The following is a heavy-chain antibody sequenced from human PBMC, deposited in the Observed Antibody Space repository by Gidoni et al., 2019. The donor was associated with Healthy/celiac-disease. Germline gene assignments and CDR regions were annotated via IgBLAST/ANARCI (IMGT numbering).Heavy chain of an antibody. CDR2: IWYDGSNK. D-gene: IGHD3-3*01. V-gene: IGHV3-33*01. CDR3: AREGLLEWLYTFDY. J-gene: IGHJ4*02. Sequence: QVQLVESGRGVVQPGRSLRLSCTASGSAFSSYGMHWVRQAPGKGLEWVAVIWYDGSNKYYADSVKGRFTISRDNSKNTLYLQMNSLRAEDTAVYYCAREGLLEWLYTFDYWGQGTLVTVSS. CDR1: GSAFSSYG.